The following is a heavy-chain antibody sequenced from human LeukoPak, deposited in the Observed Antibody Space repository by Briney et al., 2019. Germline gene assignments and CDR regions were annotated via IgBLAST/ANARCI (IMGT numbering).Heavy chain of an antibody. CDR1: NFTFTAYN. V-gene: IGHV3-48*02. Sequence: GGSLRLSCVAYNFTFTAYNMNWVRQAAGKGLEWISYINYSRNKVSYADSVKGRFSVSRDNDKNAAYLQMNSLTDEDTAIYYCARDWGYGYSDQWGQGTLVTVSS. J-gene: IGHJ4*02. D-gene: IGHD4-11*01. CDR2: INYSRNKV. CDR3: ARDWGYGYSDQ.